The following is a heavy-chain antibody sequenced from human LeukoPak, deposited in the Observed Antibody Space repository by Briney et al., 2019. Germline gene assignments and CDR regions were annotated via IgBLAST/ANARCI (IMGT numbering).Heavy chain of an antibody. Sequence: KPSETLSLTCAVYGGSFSGYYWSWIRQPPGKGLEWIGEINHSGSTNYNPSLKSRVTISVDTSKNQFSLKLSSVTAADTAVYYCARTGVLQVPGRRRFDPWGQGTLVIVSS. D-gene: IGHD2-2*01. CDR1: GGSFSGYY. CDR3: ARTGVLQVPGRRRFDP. CDR2: INHSGST. V-gene: IGHV4-34*01. J-gene: IGHJ5*02.